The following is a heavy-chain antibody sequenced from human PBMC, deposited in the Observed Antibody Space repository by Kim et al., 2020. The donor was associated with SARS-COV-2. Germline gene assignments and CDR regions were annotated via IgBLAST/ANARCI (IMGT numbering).Heavy chain of an antibody. J-gene: IGHJ6*02. CDR3: ARDRNYYDSSGYYYPRYYYYYGMDV. D-gene: IGHD3-22*01. Sequence: GGSLRLSCAASGFTFSSYAMHWVRQAPGKGLEWVAVISYDGSNKYYADSVKGRFTISRDNSKNTLYLQMNSLRAEYTAVYYCARDRNYYDSSGYYYPRYYYYYGMDVWGQGTTVTVSS. CDR1: GFTFSSYA. CDR2: ISYDGSNK. V-gene: IGHV3-30-3*01.